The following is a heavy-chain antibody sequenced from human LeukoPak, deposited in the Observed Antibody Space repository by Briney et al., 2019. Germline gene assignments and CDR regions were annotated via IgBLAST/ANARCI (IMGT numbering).Heavy chain of an antibody. J-gene: IGHJ4*02. Sequence: GASVKVSCKVSGYTLTELSMHWVRQAPGKGREWMGGFDPEDGETIYAQKFQGRVTMTEDTSADTAYMELSSLRSEDTAAYYCATGYDSRGSPFDYWGQGTLVTVSS. CDR2: FDPEDGET. CDR3: ATGYDSRGSPFDY. V-gene: IGHV1-24*01. CDR1: GYTLTELS. D-gene: IGHD3-22*01.